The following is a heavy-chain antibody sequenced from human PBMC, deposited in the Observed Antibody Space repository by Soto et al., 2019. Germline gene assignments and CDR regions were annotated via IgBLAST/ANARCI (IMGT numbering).Heavy chain of an antibody. Sequence: ASVKVSCKASGYTFTGYYMHWVRQAPGQGLEWMGWVNPNSGGTNYAQKFQGWVTMTRDTSISTAYMELSRLRSDDTAVYYCSSEHRGYVGNYYYGMDVWGQGTTVTVSS. D-gene: IGHD5-12*01. CDR3: SSEHRGYVGNYYYGMDV. CDR1: GYTFTGYY. CDR2: VNPNSGGT. J-gene: IGHJ6*02. V-gene: IGHV1-2*04.